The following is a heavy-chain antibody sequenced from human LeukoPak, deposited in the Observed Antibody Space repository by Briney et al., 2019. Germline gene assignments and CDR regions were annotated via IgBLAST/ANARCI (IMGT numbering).Heavy chain of an antibody. J-gene: IGHJ6*02. CDR1: GYTFTSYY. CDR2: INPSGGST. CDR3: ATILRDCSSTSCYWNRDYYYYGMDV. V-gene: IGHV1-46*01. D-gene: IGHD2-2*01. Sequence: ASVKVSCEASGYTFTSYYMHWVRQAPGQGLEWMGIINPSGGSTSYAQKFQGRVTMTRDTSTSTVYIELSSLRSEDTAVYYCATILRDCSSTSCYWNRDYYYYGMDVWGQGTTVTVS.